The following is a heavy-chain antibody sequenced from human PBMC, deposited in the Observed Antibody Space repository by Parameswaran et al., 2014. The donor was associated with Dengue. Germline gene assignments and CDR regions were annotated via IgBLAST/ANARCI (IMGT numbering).Heavy chain of an antibody. D-gene: IGHD5-12*01. CDR3: ARREATMWGVGKNWFDP. V-gene: IGHV4-39*01. Sequence: IRQPPGKGLEWIGSIYYSGSTYYNPSLKSRVTISVDTSKNQFSLKLSSVTAADTAVYYCARREATMWGVGKNWFDPWGQGTLVTVSS. CDR2: IYYSGST. J-gene: IGHJ5*02.